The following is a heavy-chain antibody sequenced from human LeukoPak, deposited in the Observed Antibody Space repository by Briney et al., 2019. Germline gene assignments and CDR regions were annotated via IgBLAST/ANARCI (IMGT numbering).Heavy chain of an antibody. CDR3: AKGKYSSSSLDY. V-gene: IGHV3-30*18. CDR1: GFTFNSYG. CDR2: IAYDGTNK. Sequence: GGSLRLSCAASGFTFNSYGMSWVRQVPGKGLEWVAVIAYDGTNKYHADSVKGRFTISRDNSKNTLYLQMNSLRAEDTAVYYCAKGKYSSSSLDYWGQGTLVTVSS. D-gene: IGHD6-6*01. J-gene: IGHJ4*02.